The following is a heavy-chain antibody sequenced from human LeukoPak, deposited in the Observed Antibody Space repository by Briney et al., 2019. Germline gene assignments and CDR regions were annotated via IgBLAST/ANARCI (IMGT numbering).Heavy chain of an antibody. V-gene: IGHV4/OR15-8*02. Sequence: SQTLSPTPGVSGGSISGTNWWSCVRQPPGQGLEWIGEISLAGQTNYNPSLNGRVTMSLDKSSNKLSLNLTSVTAADTATYYCSRESGAFCPFGYWGQGTLVIVSS. J-gene: IGHJ4*02. CDR1: GGSISGTNW. CDR3: SRESGAFCPFGY. D-gene: IGHD1-26*01. CDR2: ISLAGQT.